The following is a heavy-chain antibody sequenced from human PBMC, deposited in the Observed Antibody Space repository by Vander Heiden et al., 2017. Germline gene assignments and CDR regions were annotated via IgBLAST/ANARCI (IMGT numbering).Heavy chain of an antibody. V-gene: IGHV3-23*01. CDR2: ISGSGGSK. CDR1: GFTLGSYA. D-gene: IGHD1-26*01. Sequence: EVQLLESGGGLVQPGGSLRLSCSASGFTLGSYAMSWVRQAPGKGLEGVSAISGSGGSKYYADSVKGRFTISRDNSKNTLYLQMNSLRAEDTAVYYCATRGGSSNSAPLDYWGQGTLVTVSS. CDR3: ATRGGSSNSAPLDY. J-gene: IGHJ4*02.